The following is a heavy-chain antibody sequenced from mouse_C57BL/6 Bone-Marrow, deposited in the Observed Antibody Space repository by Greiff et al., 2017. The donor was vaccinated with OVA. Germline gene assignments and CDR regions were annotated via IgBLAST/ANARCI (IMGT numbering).Heavy chain of an antibody. J-gene: IGHJ3*01. Sequence: EVKLQESGPGLVKPSQSLSLTCSVTGYSITSGYYWNWIRQFPGNKLEWMGYISYDGSNNYNPSLKNRISITRDTSKNQFFLKLNSVTTEDTATYYCARDETARGAYWGQGTLVTVSA. V-gene: IGHV3-6*01. CDR1: GYSITSGYY. D-gene: IGHD3-1*01. CDR2: ISYDGSN. CDR3: ARDETARGAY.